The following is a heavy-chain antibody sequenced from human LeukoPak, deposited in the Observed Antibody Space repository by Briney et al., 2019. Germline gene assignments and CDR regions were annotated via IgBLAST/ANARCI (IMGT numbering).Heavy chain of an antibody. CDR3: ARDHDSSGYQSNNAFDI. Sequence: GASVKVSCKVSGYTLTELSMHWVRQAPGKGLEWMGGFDPEDGETIYAQKFQGRVTMTEDTSTDTAYMELSRLRSDDTAVYYCARDHDSSGYQSNNAFDIWGQGTMVTVSS. V-gene: IGHV1-24*01. CDR1: GYTLTELS. D-gene: IGHD3-22*01. CDR2: FDPEDGET. J-gene: IGHJ3*02.